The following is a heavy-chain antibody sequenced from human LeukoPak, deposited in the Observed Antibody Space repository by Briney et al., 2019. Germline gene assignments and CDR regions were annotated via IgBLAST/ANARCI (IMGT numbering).Heavy chain of an antibody. CDR2: IYHSGST. V-gene: IGHV4-59*12. D-gene: IGHD5-12*01. Sequence: GSLRLSCAASGFTFSSYNMNWVRQAPGKGLEWIGSIYHSGSTYYNPSLKSRVTMSVDTSKNQFSLKLSSVTAADTAVYYCARDRSAYDYDKRWFYYYMDVWGKGTTVTISS. J-gene: IGHJ6*03. CDR1: GFTFSSYN. CDR3: ARDRSAYDYDKRWFYYYMDV.